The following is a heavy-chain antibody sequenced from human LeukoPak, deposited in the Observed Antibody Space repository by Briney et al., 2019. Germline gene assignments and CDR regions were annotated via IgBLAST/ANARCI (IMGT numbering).Heavy chain of an antibody. Sequence: ASVKVSCKASGYTFTGYYMHWVRQAPGQGLEWMGWINPNSGGTNYAQKFQGRVTMTRDTSISTAYMELSRLRSDDTAVYYCARGPFDTMVRGVIDYWGQGTLVTVSS. CDR2: INPNSGGT. D-gene: IGHD3-10*01. CDR1: GYTFTGYY. V-gene: IGHV1-2*02. J-gene: IGHJ4*02. CDR3: ARGPFDTMVRGVIDY.